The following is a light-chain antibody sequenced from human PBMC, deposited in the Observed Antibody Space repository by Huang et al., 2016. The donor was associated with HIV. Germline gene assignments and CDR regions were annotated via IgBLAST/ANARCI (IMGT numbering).Light chain of an antibody. V-gene: IGKV1-39*01. J-gene: IGKJ1*01. CDR3: QQTYTGVT. CDR1: QSINTY. Sequence: DIQMTQSPSSLSASVGDRVIITCRESQSINTYLNWFQQKPGKDPKVLISAASTLQSGVPSRFSGGGSGTHFTLTITSLQPEDFATYYCQQTYTGVTFGQGTKVEIK. CDR2: AAS.